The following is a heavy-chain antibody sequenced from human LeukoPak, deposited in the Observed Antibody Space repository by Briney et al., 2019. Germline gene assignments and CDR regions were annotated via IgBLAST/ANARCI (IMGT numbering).Heavy chain of an antibody. D-gene: IGHD1-26*01. CDR1: GFTVSSNY. J-gene: IGHJ6*02. CDR3: ARVGAGDYYYYYGMDV. V-gene: IGHV3-53*01. CDR2: IYSGGST. Sequence: GGSLRLSCAASGFTVSSNYMSWVRQAPGKGLEWVSVIYSGGSTYYADSVKGRFTISRDNSKNTLYLQMNSLRAEDTAVYYCARVGAGDYYYYYGMDVWGQGTTVTVSS.